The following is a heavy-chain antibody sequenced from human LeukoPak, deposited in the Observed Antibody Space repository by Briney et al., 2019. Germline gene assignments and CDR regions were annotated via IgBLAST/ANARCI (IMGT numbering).Heavy chain of an antibody. CDR1: GLTVSVNY. J-gene: IGHJ6*02. CDR2: IYSGENT. V-gene: IGHV3-53*01. D-gene: IGHD4-17*01. CDR3: ARAPPTVTKHGMDV. Sequence: PGGSLRLSCAASGLTVSVNYMSWVRQAPGEGLEWVSVIYSGENTYYADSVKGRFTISRDNSKNTLYLQMNSLRAEDTAVYYCARAPPTVTKHGMDVWGQGTTVTVS.